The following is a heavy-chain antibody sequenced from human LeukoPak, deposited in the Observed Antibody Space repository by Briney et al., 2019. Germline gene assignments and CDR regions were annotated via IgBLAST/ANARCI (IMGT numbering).Heavy chain of an antibody. V-gene: IGHV3-33*01. D-gene: IGHD3-10*01. J-gene: IGHJ4*02. Sequence: GRSLRLSCAASGFTFSSYGMHWVRQAPGKGLEWVAVIWYDGSNKYYADSVKGRFTISRDNSKNTLYLQMNSLRAEDTAVYYCARSITMVRGVIGVIGYWGQGTLVTVSS. CDR2: IWYDGSNK. CDR1: GFTFSSYG. CDR3: ARSITMVRGVIGVIGY.